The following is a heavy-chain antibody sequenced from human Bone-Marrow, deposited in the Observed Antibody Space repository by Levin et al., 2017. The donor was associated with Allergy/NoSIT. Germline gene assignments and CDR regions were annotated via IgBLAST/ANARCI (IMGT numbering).Heavy chain of an antibody. CDR2: IYRGGMT. CDR3: VKGGRGVNTPY. Sequence: GESLKISCRGSGFNVTSDYMSWVRQPPGKGLDWVSIIYRGGMTYYADSVKGRFAISRDSSQTTVFLQMNSLRVEDTATYYFVKGGRGVNTPYWGQGTLVTVSS. CDR1: GFNVTSDY. V-gene: IGHV3-53*01. J-gene: IGHJ4*02. D-gene: IGHD3-3*01.